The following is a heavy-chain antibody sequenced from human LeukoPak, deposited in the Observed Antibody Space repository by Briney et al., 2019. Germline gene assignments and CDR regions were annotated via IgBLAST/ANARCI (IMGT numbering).Heavy chain of an antibody. Sequence: GASVKVSCKASGYTFTSYGISWVRQAPGQGLEWMGWISAYNGNTNYAQKLQGRVTMITDTSTSTAYMELRSLRSDDTAVYYCARENYDFWSGYGKLGYYYYYMDVWGKGTTVTVSS. CDR1: GYTFTSYG. CDR3: ARENYDFWSGYGKLGYYYYYMDV. CDR2: ISAYNGNT. D-gene: IGHD3-3*01. V-gene: IGHV1-18*01. J-gene: IGHJ6*03.